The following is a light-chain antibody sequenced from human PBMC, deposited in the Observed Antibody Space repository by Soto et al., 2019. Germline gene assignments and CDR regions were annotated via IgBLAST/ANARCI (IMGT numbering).Light chain of an antibody. J-gene: IGKJ4*01. Sequence: DIQMTQSPSTRSASAVDRVTITFRASQSISSWLAWYQQKPGKAPKLLIYKASSLESGVPSRFSGSGSGTEFTLKISKVEAEDVGVYYCMQALQTPRTFGGGTKVDIK. CDR2: KAS. CDR1: QSISSW. V-gene: IGKV1-5*03. CDR3: MQALQTPRT.